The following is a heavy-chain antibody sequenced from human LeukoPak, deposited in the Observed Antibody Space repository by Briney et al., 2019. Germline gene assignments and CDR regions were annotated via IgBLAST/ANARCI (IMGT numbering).Heavy chain of an antibody. D-gene: IGHD2-2*01. CDR2: VYYSGST. V-gene: IGHV4-59*01. Sequence: SETLSLTCTVSGGSISNYYWTWIRQPPGKGLEWIAYVYYSGSTNYNPSLKSRVSISVDTSKNQFSLKLSSVTAADTAVYYCARQAYCSGTSCYPFDYWGQGTLVTVSS. J-gene: IGHJ4*02. CDR1: GGSISNYY. CDR3: ARQAYCSGTSCYPFDY.